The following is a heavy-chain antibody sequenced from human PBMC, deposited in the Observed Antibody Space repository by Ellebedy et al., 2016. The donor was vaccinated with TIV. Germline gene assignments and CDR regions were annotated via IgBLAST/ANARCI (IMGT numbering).Heavy chain of an antibody. CDR3: ARGVVVITTGWFDP. D-gene: IGHD3-22*01. CDR1: GYTFTSYA. J-gene: IGHJ5*02. V-gene: IGHV1-3*01. Sequence: ASVKVSXKASGYTFTSYAMHWVRQAPGQRLEWMGWINAGNGNTKYSQKFQGRVTITRDTSASTAYMELSSLRSEDTAVYYCARGVVVITTGWFDPWGQGTLVTVSS. CDR2: INAGNGNT.